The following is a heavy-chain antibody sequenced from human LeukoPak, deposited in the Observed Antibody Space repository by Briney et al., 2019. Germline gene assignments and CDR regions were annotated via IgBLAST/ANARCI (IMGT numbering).Heavy chain of an antibody. V-gene: IGHV4-59*11. Sequence: PSETLSLTCTVSGGSMTTHHWNWIRQTSGKGLEWIGYVFDRGRTKENPSLKSRVTLSADTSKNQLSLRLSSVTAADTAVYYCTTIKRGNIFGYFDFWGQGILVTVSS. CDR2: VFDRGRT. J-gene: IGHJ4*02. CDR1: GGSMTTHH. D-gene: IGHD5-18*01. CDR3: TTIKRGNIFGYFDF.